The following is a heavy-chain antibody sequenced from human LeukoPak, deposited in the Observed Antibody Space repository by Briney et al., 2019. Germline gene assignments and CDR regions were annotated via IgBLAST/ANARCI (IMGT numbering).Heavy chain of an antibody. D-gene: IGHD3-22*01. Sequence: GGSLRLSCAASGFTVSKKYMNWVRQAPGKGLEWVSIIYNDGSTYYAASVKGRFTISRDNSKNTLYLQMNSLRAEDTAVYYCASPSSGPSFDIWGQGTMVTASS. CDR1: GFTVSKKY. CDR2: IYNDGST. CDR3: ASPSSGPSFDI. V-gene: IGHV3-53*01. J-gene: IGHJ3*02.